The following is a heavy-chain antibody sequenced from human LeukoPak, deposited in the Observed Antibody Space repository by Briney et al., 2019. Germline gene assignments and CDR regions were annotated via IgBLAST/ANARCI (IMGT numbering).Heavy chain of an antibody. V-gene: IGHV4-39*01. CDR3: ARVGRLEAHDY. D-gene: IGHD3-3*01. Sequence: SETLSLTCTVSGGSINSNNYYWGWIRQPPGKGLEWIGNIYYSGSTYYNPSLKSRVTISVDTSKNQFSLKLSSVTAADTAVYYCARVGRLEAHDYWGQGTLVTVSS. J-gene: IGHJ4*02. CDR2: IYYSGST. CDR1: GGSINSNNYY.